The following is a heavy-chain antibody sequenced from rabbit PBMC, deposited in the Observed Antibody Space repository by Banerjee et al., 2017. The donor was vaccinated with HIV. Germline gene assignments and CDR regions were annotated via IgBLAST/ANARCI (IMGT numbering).Heavy chain of an antibody. V-gene: IGHV1S40*01. CDR1: GFSFSSGYD. CDR3: ARSVAGGGGSGVVLNL. D-gene: IGHD1-1*01. CDR2: IWTGDDTT. J-gene: IGHJ4*01. Sequence: QSLEESGGGLVKPGASLTLTCTASGFSFSSGYDMCWVRQAPGKGLEWIACIWTGDDTTWYANWAKGRFTISKTSSTTVTLQMTSLTAADTATYFCARSVAGGGGSGVVLNLWGPGTLVTVS.